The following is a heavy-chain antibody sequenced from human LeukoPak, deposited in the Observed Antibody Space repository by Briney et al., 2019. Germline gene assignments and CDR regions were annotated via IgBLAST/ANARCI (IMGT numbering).Heavy chain of an antibody. V-gene: IGHV3-23*01. D-gene: IGHD2-2*02. CDR2: ISGSGGST. CDR1: GFTFSSYA. Sequence: PGGSLRLSCAASGFTFSSYAMSWVRQAPGKGLEWVSAISGSGGSTYYADSVKGRFTISRDNYKNTLYLQMNSLRAEDTAVYYCAKAAPLIGVVPAAIPHYWGQGTLVTVSS. CDR3: AKAAPLIGVVPAAIPHY. J-gene: IGHJ4*02.